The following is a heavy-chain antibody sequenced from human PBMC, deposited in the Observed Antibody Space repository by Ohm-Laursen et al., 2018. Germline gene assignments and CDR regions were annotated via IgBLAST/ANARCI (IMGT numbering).Heavy chain of an antibody. J-gene: IGHJ4*02. V-gene: IGHV3-30*18. CDR2: ISYDGSNK. CDR1: GFTFSSYG. Sequence: SLRFSCAASGFTFSSYGMHWVRQAPGKGLEWVAVISYDGSNKYYADSVKGRFTISRDNSKNTLYLQMNSLRAEDTAVYYCAKGGPIVGATTGSLDYWGQGTLVTVSS. D-gene: IGHD1-26*01. CDR3: AKGGPIVGATTGSLDY.